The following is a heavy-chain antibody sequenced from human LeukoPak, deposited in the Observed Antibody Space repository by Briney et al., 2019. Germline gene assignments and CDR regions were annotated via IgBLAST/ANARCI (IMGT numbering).Heavy chain of an antibody. CDR2: MNPNSGNT. V-gene: IGHV1-8*01. J-gene: IGHJ3*02. Sequence: ASVKVSCKASGYTFTSYDINWVRQATGQGLEWMGWMNPNSGNTGHAQKFQGRVTMTRNTSISTAYMELSSLRSEDTAVYYCARVVLYDCVWGSYRFDAFDIWGQGTMVTVSS. CDR1: GYTFTSYD. CDR3: ARVVLYDCVWGSYRFDAFDI. D-gene: IGHD3-16*02.